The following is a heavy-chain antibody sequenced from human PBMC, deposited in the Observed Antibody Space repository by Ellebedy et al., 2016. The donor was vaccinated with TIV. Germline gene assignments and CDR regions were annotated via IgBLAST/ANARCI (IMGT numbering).Heavy chain of an antibody. J-gene: IGHJ4*02. Sequence: PGGSLRLSCAAPGFTFSSYSMNCVRQAPGKGLDWVLYISISSSTIYYADSVKGRFTVSRDNAKDSLYLQINSLRAEDLAVYYCAREQGSGWGAFDYWGQGILVTVSS. D-gene: IGHD6-19*01. CDR3: AREQGSGWGAFDY. V-gene: IGHV3-48*01. CDR2: ISISSSTI. CDR1: GFTFSSYS.